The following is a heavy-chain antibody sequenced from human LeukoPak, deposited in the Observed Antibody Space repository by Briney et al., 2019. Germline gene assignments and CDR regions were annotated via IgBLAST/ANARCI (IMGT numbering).Heavy chain of an antibody. D-gene: IGHD6-13*01. V-gene: IGHV3-23*01. CDR3: AKVRDSIAAAGPGYYYMDV. Sequence: GGSLRLSCAASGFTFSSYAMSWVRQAPGKGLEWVSAISASGGSTYYADSMKGRFTISRDNSKNTLYLQMNSLRAEDTAVYYCAKVRDSIAAAGPGYYYMDVWGKGTTVTVSS. CDR2: ISASGGST. CDR1: GFTFSSYA. J-gene: IGHJ6*03.